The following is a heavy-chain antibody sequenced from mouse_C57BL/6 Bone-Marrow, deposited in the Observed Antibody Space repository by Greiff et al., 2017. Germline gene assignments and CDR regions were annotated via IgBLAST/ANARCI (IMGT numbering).Heavy chain of an antibody. CDR2: IDPENGDT. D-gene: IGHD1-1*01. J-gene: IGHJ3*01. CDR3: TTGGVYYYGSAWFAY. V-gene: IGHV14-4*01. Sequence: VQLKQSGAELVRPGASVKLSCTASGFNIKDDYMHWVKQRPEQGLEWIGWIDPENGDTEYASKFQGKATITADTSSNTAYLQLSSLTSEDTAVYYCTTGGVYYYGSAWFAYWGQGTLVTVSA. CDR1: GFNIKDDY.